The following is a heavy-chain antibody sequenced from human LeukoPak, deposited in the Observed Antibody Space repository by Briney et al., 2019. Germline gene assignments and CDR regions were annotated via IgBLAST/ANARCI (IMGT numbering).Heavy chain of an antibody. CDR1: GFTFSSYE. V-gene: IGHV3-48*03. CDR3: TKEDRYVRSGSRVTFDY. CDR2: ISRSGSTI. J-gene: IGHJ4*02. D-gene: IGHD3-10*01. Sequence: GGSLRLSCAASGFTFSSYEMNWVRQAPGKGLEWVSYISRSGSTIYYADSVRGRFTISRDNSKNTLYLQMNSLRAEDTAVYYCTKEDRYVRSGSRVTFDYWGQGTPVTVSS.